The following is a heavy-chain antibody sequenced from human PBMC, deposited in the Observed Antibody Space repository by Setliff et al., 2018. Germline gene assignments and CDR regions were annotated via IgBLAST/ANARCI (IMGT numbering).Heavy chain of an antibody. D-gene: IGHD6-6*01. CDR1: GYTFTIYG. CDR3: LRDRPYSNSPEDAFDV. V-gene: IGHV1-18*01. Sequence: ASVKVSCKASGYTFTIYGISWVRQAPGQGLEWMGWISGFNSYTQYSQKFKGRVTMTTDTSTSTAYMELRSLRSDDTAVCYCLRDRPYSNSPEDAFDVWGQGTTVTVSS. J-gene: IGHJ3*01. CDR2: ISGFNSYT.